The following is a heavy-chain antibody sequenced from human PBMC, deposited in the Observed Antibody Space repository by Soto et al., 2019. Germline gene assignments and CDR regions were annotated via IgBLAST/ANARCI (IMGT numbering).Heavy chain of an antibody. J-gene: IGHJ4*02. CDR2: ISGSGGST. CDR3: AKAVAVPSTWNIIDY. Sequence: GGSLGLSCAASGFTFSSYAMSWVRQAPGKGLEWVSGISGSGGSTYYADSVKGRFTISRDSSKNTLNLQMNSPSAKDTAVYYCAKAVAVPSTWNIIDYWGQGTLVTVTS. V-gene: IGHV3-23*01. CDR1: GFTFSSYA. D-gene: IGHD2-2*01.